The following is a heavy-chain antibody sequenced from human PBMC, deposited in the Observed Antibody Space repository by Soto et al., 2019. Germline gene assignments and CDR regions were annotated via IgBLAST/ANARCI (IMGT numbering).Heavy chain of an antibody. CDR2: IRSKSDGGTT. D-gene: IGHD6-19*01. J-gene: IGHJ4*02. V-gene: IGHV3-15*01. Sequence: GGSMRLSCAASGFSFSSAWMNWVRPAPGKGLEWVGRIRSKSDGGTTDYAAPVKGRFTISRDDSGNTLSLQMNSLETEDTAVYYCTTVGSAWYVAYWGQGTLVTVSS. CDR3: TTVGSAWYVAY. CDR1: GFSFSSAW.